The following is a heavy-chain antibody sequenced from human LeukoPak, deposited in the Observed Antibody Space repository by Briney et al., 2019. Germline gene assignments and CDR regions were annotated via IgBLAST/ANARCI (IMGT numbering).Heavy chain of an antibody. CDR3: ARSYSSGWLLGRGEGFDY. Sequence: GGSLRLSCAASGFTFSSYGMHWVRQAPGKGLEWVAVIWYDGSNKYYADSVKGRFTISRDNSKNTLYLQMNSLRAEDTAVYYCARSYSSGWLLGRGEGFDYWGQGALVTVSS. D-gene: IGHD6-19*01. J-gene: IGHJ4*02. CDR2: IWYDGSNK. CDR1: GFTFSSYG. V-gene: IGHV3-33*01.